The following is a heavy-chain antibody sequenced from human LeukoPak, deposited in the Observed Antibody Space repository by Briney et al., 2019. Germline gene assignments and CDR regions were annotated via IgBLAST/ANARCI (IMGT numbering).Heavy chain of an antibody. CDR2: IIPIFGTA. D-gene: IGHD4-23*01. J-gene: IGHJ6*02. V-gene: IGHV1-69*13. CDR3: ARVRGNPRYYYGMDV. CDR1: GGTFSSYA. Sequence: GASVKVSCKASGGTFSSYAISWVRQAPGQGLEWMGGIIPIFGTANYAQKFQGRVTITADESTSTAYMELSSLRSEDTAVYYCARVRGNPRYYYGMDVWGQGTTVTVSS.